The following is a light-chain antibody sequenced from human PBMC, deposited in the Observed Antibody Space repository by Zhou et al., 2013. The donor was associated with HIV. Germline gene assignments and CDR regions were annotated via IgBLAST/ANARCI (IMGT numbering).Light chain of an antibody. CDR2: GAS. CDR3: QQYANSPQT. V-gene: IGKV3-20*01. CDR1: QTISSSY. Sequence: EFVLTQSPGTLSLSPGERATLSCRASQTISSSYLAWYQQKPGQAPRLLIYGASTRATGIPDRFSGSGSGTDFTLTISRLEPEDFAVYYCQQYANSPQTFGQGTKVEIK. J-gene: IGKJ2*01.